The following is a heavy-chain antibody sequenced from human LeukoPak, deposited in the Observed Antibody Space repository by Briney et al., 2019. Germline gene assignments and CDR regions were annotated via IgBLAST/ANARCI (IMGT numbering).Heavy chain of an antibody. CDR1: GYIFTGYY. CDR3: AREAAAGIY. Sequence: ASVKVSCKASGYIFTGYYLHWVRQAPGQGLESMEWINPDSGDTNFAQKFQGRVSMTRDTSISTAYMELSRLRSDDTAYYYCAREAAAGIYWGQGTLVTVSS. CDR2: INPDSGDT. J-gene: IGHJ4*02. D-gene: IGHD6-13*01. V-gene: IGHV1-2*02.